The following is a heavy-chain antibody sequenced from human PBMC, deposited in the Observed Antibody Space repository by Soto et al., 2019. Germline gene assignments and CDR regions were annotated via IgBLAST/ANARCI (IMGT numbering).Heavy chain of an antibody. V-gene: IGHV4-39*01. CDR3: ASQGLRYYYYGMDV. CDR1: GGSISSSSYY. Sequence: QLQLQESGPGLVKPSETLSLTCTVSGGSISSSSYYWGWIRQPPGKGLEWIGSIYYSGSTYYNPSLKSRVTISVDTSKSQLSLQLSSVTAAATGVYYCASQGLRYYYYGMDVWGQGTTVTVSS. CDR2: IYYSGST. J-gene: IGHJ6*02. D-gene: IGHD4-17*01.